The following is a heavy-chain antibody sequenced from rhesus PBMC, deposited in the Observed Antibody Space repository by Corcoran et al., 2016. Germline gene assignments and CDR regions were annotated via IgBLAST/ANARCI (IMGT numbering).Heavy chain of an antibody. D-gene: IGHD2-8*01. CDR3: ARVWGSGSDCYGGIDY. CDR1: GSSISSGYG. CDR2: RDGSRGST. J-gene: IGHJ4*01. Sequence: QVQLQESGPGLVKPSETLSLTCAVSGSSISSGYGWSCIRQPPGMGLEWIGYRDGSRGSTNYNTSRKSRVTSAKDTSKNQCSLKRSSVTAADTAVDYCARVWGSGSDCYGGIDYWGQGVTVTVSP. V-gene: IGHV4-127*01.